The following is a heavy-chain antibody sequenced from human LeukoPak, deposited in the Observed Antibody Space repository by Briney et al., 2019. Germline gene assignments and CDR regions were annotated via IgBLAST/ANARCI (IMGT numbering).Heavy chain of an antibody. V-gene: IGHV3-23*01. J-gene: IGHJ5*02. Sequence: GGSLRLSCAASGFTFSNYAMNWVRQAPGKGLEWVSAVCGSGDTTHYADSVEGRFTISRDNSKKTLYLQMNSLRAEDTALYYCAKNAGLPYCTSTSCPLDPCGQGTLVSVSS. D-gene: IGHD2-2*01. CDR2: VCGSGDTT. CDR3: AKNAGLPYCTSTSCPLDP. CDR1: GFTFSNYA.